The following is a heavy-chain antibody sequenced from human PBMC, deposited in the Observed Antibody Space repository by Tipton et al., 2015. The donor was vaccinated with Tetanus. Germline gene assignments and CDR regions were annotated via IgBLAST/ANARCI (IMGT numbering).Heavy chain of an antibody. V-gene: IGHV3-33*01. Sequence: SLRLSCAASGFTFNGYGMHWVRQAPGKGLEWLALVWYDGSKQYYADSVKGRFTISRDNSKNTVDLQMNSLRAEDTALYCCAREADCSGGSCFSGDFDAWGQGTQVTVSS. CDR3: AREADCSGGSCFSGDFDA. CDR1: GFTFNGYG. CDR2: VWYDGSKQ. J-gene: IGHJ4*02. D-gene: IGHD2-15*01.